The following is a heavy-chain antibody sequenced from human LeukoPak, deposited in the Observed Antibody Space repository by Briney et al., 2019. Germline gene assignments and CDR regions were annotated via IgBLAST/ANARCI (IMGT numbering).Heavy chain of an antibody. CDR3: ARAHSSGWAYFDY. CDR1: GFTFSSRDW. Sequence: GSLRLSCVASGFTFSSRDWMTWVRQAPGKGLEWVSYISSSSSYTYYADSVKGRFTISRDKAKNSLYLQMNSLRVEDTAVYYCARAHSSGWAYFDYWGQGTLVTVSS. D-gene: IGHD6-19*01. J-gene: IGHJ4*02. CDR2: ISSSSSYT. V-gene: IGHV3-21*01.